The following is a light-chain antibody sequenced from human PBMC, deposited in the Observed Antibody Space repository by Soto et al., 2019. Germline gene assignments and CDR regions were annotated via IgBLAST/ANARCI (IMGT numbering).Light chain of an antibody. CDR2: NVY. CDR3: SAYTVSRTYV. V-gene: IGLV2-14*03. J-gene: IGLJ1*01. CDR1: SSGVGAYNF. Sequence: QSELTEPASVSGSPGQSITTSCTGTSSGVGAYNFVSWHQQHPGKAPKLMIYNVYDRPSGISYRFSGSKSGNTASLTISGLQGEDEADYYCSAYTVSRTYVFGTGTKVTVL.